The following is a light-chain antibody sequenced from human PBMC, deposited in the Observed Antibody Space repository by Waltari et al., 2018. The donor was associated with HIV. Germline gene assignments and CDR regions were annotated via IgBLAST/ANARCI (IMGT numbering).Light chain of an antibody. J-gene: IGLJ2*01. CDR3: AVWDDTLRGGI. Sequence: QSVLTQPPSASGTPGQRVTNSCSGSGTNVGVFSVHWSRQLPGAAPELLIYADVQRPSGVPDRFSGSKSGTSASLDISGLRSEDEADYYCAVWDDTLRGGIFGGGTRLTVL. CDR2: ADV. V-gene: IGLV1-47*01. CDR1: GTNVGVFS.